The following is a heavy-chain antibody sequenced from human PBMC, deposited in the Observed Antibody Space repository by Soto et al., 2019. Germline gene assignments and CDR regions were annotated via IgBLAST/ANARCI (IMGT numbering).Heavy chain of an antibody. V-gene: IGHV4-4*02. Sequence: PSETLSLTCAVSGGSISSSNWWSWVRQPPGKGLEWIGEVYHSGSTNYNPSLKSRVTISVDKSKNQFSLKLSSVTAADTAVYYCARMFKSMEGPLYGMDVWGQGTTVTVSS. CDR2: VYHSGST. J-gene: IGHJ6*02. CDR1: GGSISSSNW. CDR3: ARMFKSMEGPLYGMDV. D-gene: IGHD3-10*01.